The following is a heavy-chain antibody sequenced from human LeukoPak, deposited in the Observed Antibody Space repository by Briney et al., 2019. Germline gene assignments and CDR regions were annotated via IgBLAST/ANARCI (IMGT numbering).Heavy chain of an antibody. CDR3: ARDQTRRFDY. J-gene: IGHJ4*02. CDR2: IKQDGSEK. D-gene: IGHD2-2*01. CDR1: GFIFSSYA. V-gene: IGHV3-7*01. Sequence: GGSLRLSCAASGFIFSSYAMSWVRQAPGKGLEWVANIKQDGSEKYYVDSVKGRFTISRDNAKNSLYLQMNSLRAEDTAVYYCARDQTRRFDYWGQGTLVTVSS.